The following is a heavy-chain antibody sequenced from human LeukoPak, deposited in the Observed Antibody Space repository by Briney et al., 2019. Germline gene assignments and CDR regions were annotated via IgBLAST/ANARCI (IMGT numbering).Heavy chain of an antibody. J-gene: IGHJ4*02. D-gene: IGHD4-17*01. CDR2: IRYDGSNK. CDR3: ATTVTTSYDY. V-gene: IGHV3-30*02. Sequence: GESLRLSCAVSGFTFSSYGMHWVRQAPGKGLEWVAFIRYDGSNKYYADSVKGRFTISRDNSKNTLYLQMNSLRAEDTAVYYCATTVTTSYDYWGQGTLVTVSS. CDR1: GFTFSSYG.